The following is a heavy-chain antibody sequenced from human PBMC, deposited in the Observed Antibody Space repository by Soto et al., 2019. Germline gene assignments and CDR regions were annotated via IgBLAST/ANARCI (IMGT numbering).Heavy chain of an antibody. D-gene: IGHD2-15*01. J-gene: IGHJ5*02. CDR1: GFTFSNYW. Sequence: EVQLVESGGGLVQPGGSLRLSCAASGFTFSNYWMHWVRQAPGKGLVWVSRINSEGSSTSYADSVKGRFTISRDNAKNTLYLHMNSLRAEDTAVYYCARDTGGRLDPWGQGTLVTVTS. V-gene: IGHV3-74*01. CDR3: ARDTGGRLDP. CDR2: INSEGSST.